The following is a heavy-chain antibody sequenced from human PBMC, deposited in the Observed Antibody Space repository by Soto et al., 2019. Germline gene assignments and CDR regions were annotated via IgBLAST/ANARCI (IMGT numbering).Heavy chain of an antibody. V-gene: IGHV3-23*01. Sequence: EVQLLESGGGLVQPGGSLRLSCVASGFTFRSYAMTWVRQAPGKGLEWVSGISGGGGRTYYTDSVKGRFTISRDNSKNTVYLQINSLRGEDTAVYYCARVLSSWPNFDYWGQGTLVTVSA. CDR1: GFTFRSYA. J-gene: IGHJ4*02. CDR3: ARVLSSWPNFDY. CDR2: ISGGGGRT. D-gene: IGHD6-13*01.